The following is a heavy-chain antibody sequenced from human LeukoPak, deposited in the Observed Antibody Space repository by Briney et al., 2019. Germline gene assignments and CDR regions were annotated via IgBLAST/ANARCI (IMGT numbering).Heavy chain of an antibody. CDR3: ARGGKYNWNEGAFDI. D-gene: IGHD1-1*01. CDR2: ISSGSSYT. V-gene: IGHV3-11*06. J-gene: IGHJ3*02. CDR1: GFTVSSKY. Sequence: GGSLRLSCAVSGFTVSSKYMSWVRQAPGKGLEWVSYISSGSSYTRYADSVKGRFTISRDNAKNSLFLQMNSLRDEDTALYYCARGGKYNWNEGAFDIWGQGTMVTVSS.